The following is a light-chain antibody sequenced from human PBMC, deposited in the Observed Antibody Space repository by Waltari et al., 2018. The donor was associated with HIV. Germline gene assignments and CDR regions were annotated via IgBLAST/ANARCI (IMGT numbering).Light chain of an antibody. CDR1: SSNIGSKY. J-gene: IGLJ3*02. CDR2: RNN. Sequence: QSVLTQPPSASGTPGRRVTISCSGSSSNIGSKYVYWYQQLPGTAPTLLIYRNNQRPSGVPDRFSGSKSGTSASLAISGLRSEDEADYYCTAWDDSLSVWVFGGGTKLTVL. V-gene: IGLV1-47*01. CDR3: TAWDDSLSVWV.